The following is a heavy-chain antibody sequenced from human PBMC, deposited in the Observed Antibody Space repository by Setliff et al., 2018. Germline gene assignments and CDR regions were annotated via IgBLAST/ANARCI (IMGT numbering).Heavy chain of an antibody. V-gene: IGHV5-51*01. CDR1: GYRFTNYW. CDR3: ARVGPLTDDAFDI. CDR2: IYPGDSDT. D-gene: IGHD1-26*01. Sequence: GESLKISCKGSGYRFTNYWIGWVRQMPGKGLEWMGIIYPGDSDTKYSPSFQGQVTISADKSINTAYLQWSSLKASDTAIYYCARVGPLTDDAFDIWGQGTMVT. J-gene: IGHJ3*02.